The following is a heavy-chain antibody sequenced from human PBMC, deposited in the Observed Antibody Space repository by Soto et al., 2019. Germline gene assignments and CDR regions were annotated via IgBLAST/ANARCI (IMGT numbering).Heavy chain of an antibody. CDR1: GFTVNSYA. CDR2: ISSYGADT. Sequence: GSLRLACSASGFTVNSYAMHWVRQAPGKGLEFLSAISSYGADTYYADSVKGRFAISRDNSKNTLYLQMSSLRAEDTALYYCVKEGYMRSDWYGQFDYWGQGALVTVSS. V-gene: IGHV3-64D*06. CDR3: VKEGYMRSDWYGQFDY. D-gene: IGHD6-19*01. J-gene: IGHJ4*02.